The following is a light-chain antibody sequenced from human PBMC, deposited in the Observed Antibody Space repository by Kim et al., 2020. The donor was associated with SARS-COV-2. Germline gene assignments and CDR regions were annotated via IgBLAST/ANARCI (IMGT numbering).Light chain of an antibody. V-gene: IGKV3-11*01. CDR1: QSVSSY. CDR3: KQYNNWPPFT. Sequence: EIVLTQSPATLSLSPGERATLSCRASQSVSSYLAWYRQKPGQAPRLLIYDASNRATGIPARFSGSGSGTDFTLTISSLEPEDFAVYYCKQYNNWPPFTFGPGTKVDIK. CDR2: DAS. J-gene: IGKJ3*01.